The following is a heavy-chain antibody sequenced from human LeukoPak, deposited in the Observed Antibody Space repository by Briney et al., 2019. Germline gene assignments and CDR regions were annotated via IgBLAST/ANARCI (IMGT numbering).Heavy chain of an antibody. J-gene: IGHJ4*02. D-gene: IGHD3-9*01. CDR2: IYHSGST. CDR3: ARRSEYFDRSQPRDY. Sequence: GSLRLSCAASGFTFSNACMSWVRQSPGKGLEWIGEIYHSGSTNYNPSLKSRVTISADKSKNQFSLKLSSVTAADTAVYYCARRSEYFDRSQPRDYWGQGTLVTVSS. CDR1: GFTFSNAC. V-gene: IGHV4-4*02.